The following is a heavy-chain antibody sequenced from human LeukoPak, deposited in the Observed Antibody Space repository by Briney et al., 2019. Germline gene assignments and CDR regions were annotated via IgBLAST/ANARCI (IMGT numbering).Heavy chain of an antibody. Sequence: GGSLRLSCVASGFTFSGSAMRWVRQAPGKGLEGVAFISYDGSRINYADSVKGRITISRDNSNNTLYLQMNSLRAEDTAVYYCAKDRGNNFGFRGFTDFWGQGTLVTVSP. CDR3: AKDRGNNFGFRGFTDF. V-gene: IGHV3-30*04. CDR1: GFTFSGSA. CDR2: ISYDGSRI. J-gene: IGHJ4*02. D-gene: IGHD5-18*01.